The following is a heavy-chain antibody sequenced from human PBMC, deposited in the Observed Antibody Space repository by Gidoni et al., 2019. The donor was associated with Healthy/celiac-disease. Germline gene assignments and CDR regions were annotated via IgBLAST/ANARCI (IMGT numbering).Heavy chain of an antibody. CDR1: GYTFTSYY. CDR3: ARQGQSGYPYDAFDI. CDR2: INPSGGST. Sequence: QVQLVQSGAEVKKPGASVTVSCKASGYTFTSYYMHWVRQAPGQGLEWMGIINPSGGSTSYAQKLQGRVTMTRDTSTSTVYMELSSLRSEDTAVYYCARQGQSGYPYDAFDIWGQGTMVTVSS. J-gene: IGHJ3*02. V-gene: IGHV1-46*04. D-gene: IGHD3-3*01.